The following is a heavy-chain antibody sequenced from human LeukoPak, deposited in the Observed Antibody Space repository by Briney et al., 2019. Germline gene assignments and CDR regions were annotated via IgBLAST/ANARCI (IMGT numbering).Heavy chain of an antibody. D-gene: IGHD6-19*01. J-gene: IGHJ4*02. CDR3: ARDVRPGIAVAGS. V-gene: IGHV3-7*01. Sequence: GGSLRLSCAASGFTVSSNYMSWVRQAPGKGLEWVANIKQDGSEKYYVDSVKGRFTISRDNAKNSLYLQMNSLRAEDTAVYYCARDVRPGIAVAGSWGQGTLVTVSS. CDR2: IKQDGSEK. CDR1: GFTVSSNY.